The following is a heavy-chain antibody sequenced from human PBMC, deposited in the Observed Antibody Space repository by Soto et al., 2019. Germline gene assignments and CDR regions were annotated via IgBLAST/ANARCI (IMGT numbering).Heavy chain of an antibody. V-gene: IGHV1-18*04. D-gene: IGHD6-13*01. CDR1: GYTFTSYV. CDR3: ERHMAIPAAAFDY. Sequence: ASVKVSCKPSGYTFTSYVISWVRQATGQGLEWMGWISAYNGDTKYARKLQGRVTMTTEPATSKAYMELRSLRSDNTDVYYCERHMAIPAAAFDYLAQGTRLTVYS. CDR2: ISAYNGDT. J-gene: IGHJ4*02.